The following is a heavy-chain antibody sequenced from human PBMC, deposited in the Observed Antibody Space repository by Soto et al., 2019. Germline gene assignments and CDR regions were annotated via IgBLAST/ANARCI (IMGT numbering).Heavy chain of an antibody. Sequence: GGSLRLSCAASGFTFSSYGMHWVRQAPGKGLEWVAVISYDGSNKYYADSVKGRFTISRDNSKNTLYLQMNRLRAEDTAVYYCAKEGFFPVISSWGQGTLVTVSS. V-gene: IGHV3-30*18. D-gene: IGHD3-10*01. CDR1: GFTFSSYG. CDR2: ISYDGSNK. J-gene: IGHJ4*02. CDR3: AKEGFFPVISS.